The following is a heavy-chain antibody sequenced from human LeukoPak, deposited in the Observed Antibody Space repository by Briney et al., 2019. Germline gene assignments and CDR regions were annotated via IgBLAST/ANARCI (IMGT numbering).Heavy chain of an antibody. D-gene: IGHD3-16*02. CDR3: AKNVDYVWGSYRRNYFDY. CDR1: GFTFSSYA. J-gene: IGHJ4*02. CDR2: ISGSGGST. Sequence: GGSLRLSCAASGFTFSSYAMSWVRQAPGKGLEWVSAISGSGGSTYYADSVKGRFTISRDNSKNTLYLQMNSLRAEDTAVYYCAKNVDYVWGSYRRNYFDYWGQGTLVTVSS. V-gene: IGHV3-23*01.